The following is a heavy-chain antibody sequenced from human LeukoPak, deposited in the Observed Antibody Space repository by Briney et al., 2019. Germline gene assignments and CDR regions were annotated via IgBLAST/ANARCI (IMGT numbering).Heavy chain of an antibody. CDR3: ARGVFYYDTSGRGYYFDY. CDR2: IYTSGGT. J-gene: IGHJ4*02. CDR1: GGSIGSYY. D-gene: IGHD3-22*01. V-gene: IGHV4-4*07. Sequence: KPSETLSLTCAVSGGSIGSYYWSWIRQPAGKGLEWMGRIYTSGGTVYNPSLKSRVTMSVDTSKNQFSLKLSSVTAADTAVYYCARGVFYYDTSGRGYYFDYWGQGTLVTVSS.